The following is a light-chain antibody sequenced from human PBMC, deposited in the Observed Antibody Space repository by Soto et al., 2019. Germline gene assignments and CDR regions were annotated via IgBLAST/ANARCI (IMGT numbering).Light chain of an antibody. CDR2: DTS. CDR1: TGAVTNGHY. V-gene: IGLV7-46*01. CDR3: LLSDSGAYV. J-gene: IGLJ1*01. Sequence: QAVVTQEPSLTVSPGGTVTLTCGSSTGAVTNGHYPYWFQQKPGQAPRTLIYDTSNKHSWAPARFSGSLLGGKAALTLSGAQPEDEAEYYCLLSDSGAYVFGTGTKVTVL.